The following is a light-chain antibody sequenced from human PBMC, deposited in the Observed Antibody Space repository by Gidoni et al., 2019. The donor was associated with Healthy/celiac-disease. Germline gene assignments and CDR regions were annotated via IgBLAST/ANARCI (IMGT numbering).Light chain of an antibody. CDR2: DVS. CDR3: SSYTSSSTLNYV. J-gene: IGLJ1*01. CDR1: SSDVVGYNH. V-gene: IGLV2-14*03. Sequence: QSALTQPASVSGSPGQSITISCTGTSSDVVGYNHVSWYQQHPGKAHKLMIYDVSNRPSGVSNRCSGSKSGNTASLTISGLQAEDEADYYCSSYTSSSTLNYVFGTGTKVTVL.